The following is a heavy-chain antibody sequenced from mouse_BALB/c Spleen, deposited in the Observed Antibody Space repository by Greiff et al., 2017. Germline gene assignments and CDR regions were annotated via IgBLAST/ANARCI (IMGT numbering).Heavy chain of an antibody. Sequence: VQLQESAAELARPGASVKMSCKASGYTFTSYTMHWVKQRPGQGLEWIGYINPSSGYTEYNQKFKDKTTLTADKSSSTAYMQLSSLTSEDSAVYYCARRITTAPFAYWGQGTLVTVSA. CDR2: INPSSGYT. CDR3: ARRITTAPFAY. CDR1: GYTFTSYT. V-gene: IGHV1-4*02. D-gene: IGHD1-2*01. J-gene: IGHJ3*01.